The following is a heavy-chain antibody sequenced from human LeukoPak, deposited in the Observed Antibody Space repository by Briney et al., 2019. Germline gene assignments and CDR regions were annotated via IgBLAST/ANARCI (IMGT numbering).Heavy chain of an antibody. D-gene: IGHD3-10*01. CDR3: TSVLWFGGIFFDY. CDR2: MSNSGSTI. J-gene: IGHJ4*02. CDR1: GFSFSDYY. V-gene: IGHV3-11*01. Sequence: GGSLRLSCAASGFSFSDYYMSWIRQAPGKGLEWVSYMSNSGSTIYYADSVKGRFTISRDNTKNSLYLQMNSLRAEDTAVYYCTSVLWFGGIFFDYWGQGTLVTVSS.